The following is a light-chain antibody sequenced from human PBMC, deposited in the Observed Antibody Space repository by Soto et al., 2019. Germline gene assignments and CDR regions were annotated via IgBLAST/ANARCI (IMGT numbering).Light chain of an antibody. CDR2: TAS. Sequence: DIQMTQSPSSLSASIVARVTITGRRSQYISNYVNWYRQRPGKAPNLLISTASTLQRGVPSRFSGSRSGTDFSLTISSLQPEDFATYYCQQSYSTPRITFGQGTRLEIK. V-gene: IGKV1-39*01. J-gene: IGKJ5*01. CDR1: QYISNY. CDR3: QQSYSTPRIT.